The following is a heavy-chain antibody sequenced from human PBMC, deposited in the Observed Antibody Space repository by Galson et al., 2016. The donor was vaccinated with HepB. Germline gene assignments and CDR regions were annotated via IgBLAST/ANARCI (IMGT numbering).Heavy chain of an antibody. V-gene: IGHV3-74*01. Sequence: SLRLSCAASGFSLSSRWMHWVRQAPGKGLVWVSRIERYGSSTGYADSVKGRFTIARDNAKNTLFLHMNRLRVEETAVYSCASRGSCLCIGWRQGTLVTVSS. CDR1: GFSLSSRW. CDR2: IERYGSST. J-gene: IGHJ4*02. D-gene: IGHD6-13*01. CDR3: ASRGSCLCIG.